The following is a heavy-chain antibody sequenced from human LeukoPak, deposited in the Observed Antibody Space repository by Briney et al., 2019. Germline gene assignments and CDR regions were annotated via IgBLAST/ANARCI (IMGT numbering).Heavy chain of an antibody. CDR3: ASLRDGYTQEYYFDY. D-gene: IGHD5-24*01. CDR1: GGSFSGYY. Sequence: PSETLSLTCAVYGGSFSGYYWSWIRQPPGKGLEWIGEINHSGSTNYNPSLKSRVTISVDTSKNQFSLKLSSVTAADTAVYYCASLRDGYTQEYYFDYWGQGTLVTVSS. J-gene: IGHJ4*02. CDR2: INHSGST. V-gene: IGHV4-34*09.